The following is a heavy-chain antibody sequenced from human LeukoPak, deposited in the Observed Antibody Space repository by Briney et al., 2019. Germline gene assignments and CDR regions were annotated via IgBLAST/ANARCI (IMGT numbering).Heavy chain of an antibody. CDR2: ISGSGGST. CDR1: GFTFSSYA. Sequence: GGSLRLSCAASGFTFSSYAMSWVRQAPGKGLEWVSAISGSGGSTYYADSVKGRFTISRDNSKNTLYLQMNSLRAEDTAVYYCAIGRRYYYDSSGYLYYFDYWGQGTLVTVSS. J-gene: IGHJ4*02. V-gene: IGHV3-23*01. D-gene: IGHD3-22*01. CDR3: AIGRRYYYDSSGYLYYFDY.